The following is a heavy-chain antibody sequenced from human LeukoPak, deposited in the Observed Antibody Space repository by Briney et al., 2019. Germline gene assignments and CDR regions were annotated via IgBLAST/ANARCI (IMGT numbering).Heavy chain of an antibody. CDR3: ARARGYSSSTSCSLFDY. CDR1: GFTLDDYG. D-gene: IGHD2-2*01. CDR2: IKWNGGST. Sequence: PGGSLRLSCAASGFTLDDYGMSWVRQAPGKGLEWVSGIKWNGGSTGYADSVKGRFTISRDNAKNSLYLQMNSLRAEDTALYYCARARGYSSSTSCSLFDYWRQRTQVTVSS. V-gene: IGHV3-20*04. J-gene: IGHJ4*02.